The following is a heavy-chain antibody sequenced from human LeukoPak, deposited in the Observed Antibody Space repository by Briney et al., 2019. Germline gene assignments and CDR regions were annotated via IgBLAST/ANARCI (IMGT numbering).Heavy chain of an antibody. V-gene: IGHV1-18*01. CDR2: ISAYNGDT. J-gene: IGHJ4*02. Sequence: ASVKVSCKASGYTFTGYGISWVRQAPGQGLEWMGWISAYNGDTNYAQKLQGRVTMTTDTSTSTAYMELRSLRSDDTAVYYCARDRRDPSYFDYWGQGTLVTVSS. CDR3: ARDRRDPSYFDY. CDR1: GYTFTGYG.